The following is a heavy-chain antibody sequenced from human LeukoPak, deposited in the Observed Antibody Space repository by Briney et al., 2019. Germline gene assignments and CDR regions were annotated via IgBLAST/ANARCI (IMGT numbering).Heavy chain of an antibody. CDR1: GGTFSSYA. Sequence: SVKVSCKASGGTFSSYAISWVRQAPGQGLEWMGGIIPIFGTSNYAQKFQGRVTITADESTSTAYMELSSLRSEDTAVYYCARDSSSWDDAFDIWGQGTMVTVSS. J-gene: IGHJ3*02. V-gene: IGHV1-69*13. CDR3: ARDSSSWDDAFDI. D-gene: IGHD6-13*01. CDR2: IIPIFGTS.